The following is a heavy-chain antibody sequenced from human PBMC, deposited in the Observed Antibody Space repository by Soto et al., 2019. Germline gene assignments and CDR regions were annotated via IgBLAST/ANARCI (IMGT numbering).Heavy chain of an antibody. CDR3: ARGLVFYGGFDP. Sequence: QVQLVESGGGLVKPGGSLRLSCAASGFTFTDYYMTWIRQAPGKGLEWVSSISSSGSTIYYADSVKGRFTTSRHNAKNSLSLQMNSLRAEDTAVYYGARGLVFYGGFDPWGQGTLVTVSS. CDR1: GFTFTDYY. CDR2: ISSSGSTI. D-gene: IGHD2-21*02. J-gene: IGHJ5*02. V-gene: IGHV3-11*01.